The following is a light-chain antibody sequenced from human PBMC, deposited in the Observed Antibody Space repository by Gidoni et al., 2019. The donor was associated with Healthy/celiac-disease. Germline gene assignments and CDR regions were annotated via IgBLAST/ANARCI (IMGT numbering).Light chain of an antibody. CDR1: QSISSY. V-gene: IGKV1-39*01. J-gene: IGKJ1*01. CDR3: QQSYSTPPT. Sequence: DIQMTQSPSSLSASVGDRVTITCRASQSISSYLNWYQQKPGKAPKLLIYDASSLQSGVPSRFSGSGSGTDFTLTISSLQPEDFATYYCQQSYSTPPTFGQGPKVEIK. CDR2: DAS.